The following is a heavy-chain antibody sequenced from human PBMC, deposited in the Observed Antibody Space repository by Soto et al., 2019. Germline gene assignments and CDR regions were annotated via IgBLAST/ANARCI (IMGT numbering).Heavy chain of an antibody. Sequence: APVKVSCKASGYTLTGYNMHWVPQAPGRALEWMGWINPNNGATNYAQKFQGRVTMTRDTSISTAYMELSRLRSDDTAVYYRATWGTEGRGSYPTAFDLWGRGTLVTVS. V-gene: IGHV1-2*02. CDR2: INPNNGAT. CDR1: GYTLTGYN. J-gene: IGHJ2*01. CDR3: ATWGTEGRGSYPTAFDL. D-gene: IGHD1-26*01.